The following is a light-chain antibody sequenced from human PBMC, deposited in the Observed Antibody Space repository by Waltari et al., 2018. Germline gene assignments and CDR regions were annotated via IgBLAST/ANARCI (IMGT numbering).Light chain of an antibody. CDR3: GSYTSSTTLA. V-gene: IGLV2-14*03. CDR1: SSDVGGYDY. J-gene: IGLJ1*01. CDR2: DVS. Sequence: QSALTQPASVFGSAGQSITISCTGTSSDVGGYDYVSWYHQHPGKAPTLILYDVSNRPLEVSHRFSGSKSGNTASLTISGLQADDEAEYYCGSYTSSTTLAFGTGTKVTVL.